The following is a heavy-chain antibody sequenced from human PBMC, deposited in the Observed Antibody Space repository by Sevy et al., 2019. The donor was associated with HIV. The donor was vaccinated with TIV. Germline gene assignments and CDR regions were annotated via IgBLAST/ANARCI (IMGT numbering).Heavy chain of an antibody. J-gene: IGHJ4*02. Sequence: GGSLRLSCAASGFTFSYVWMSWVRQAPGKGLERVGHIKSKTDDGTTDYAAPVKGRFIISRDDSKNMLYLQMNSLQTEDTAVYYCTTAAAQLDWGQGTLVTVSS. D-gene: IGHD2-2*01. CDR3: TTAAAQLD. CDR2: IKSKTDDGTT. CDR1: GFTFSYVW. V-gene: IGHV3-15*01.